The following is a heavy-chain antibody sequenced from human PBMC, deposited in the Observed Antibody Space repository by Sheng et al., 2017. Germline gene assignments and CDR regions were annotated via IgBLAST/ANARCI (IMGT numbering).Heavy chain of an antibody. J-gene: IGHJ5*02. V-gene: IGHV4-34*01. D-gene: IGHD6-13*01. CDR1: GGSFSGYY. Sequence: QVQLQQWGAGLLKPSETLSLTYAVYGGSFSGYYWSWIRQPPGKGLEWIGEINHSGSTNYNPSLKSRVTISVDTSKNQFSLKLSSVTAADTAVYYCARVYGSSWYAIKYNWFDPWGQGTLVTVSS. CDR2: INHSGST. CDR3: ARVYGSSWYAIKYNWFDP.